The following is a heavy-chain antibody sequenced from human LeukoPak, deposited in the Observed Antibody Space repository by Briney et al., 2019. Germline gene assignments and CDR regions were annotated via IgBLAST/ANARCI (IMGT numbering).Heavy chain of an antibody. Sequence: SETLSLTCTVSGGSISSYYWSWIRQPAGKGLEWIGRIYTSGSTNYNPSLKSRVTMSVDTSKNQFSLKLSSVTAADTAVYYCARDAPPGGFLEWLYNYNWFDPWGQGTLVTVSS. V-gene: IGHV4-4*07. CDR2: IYTSGST. D-gene: IGHD3-3*01. CDR1: GGSISSYY. J-gene: IGHJ5*02. CDR3: ARDAPPGGFLEWLYNYNWFDP.